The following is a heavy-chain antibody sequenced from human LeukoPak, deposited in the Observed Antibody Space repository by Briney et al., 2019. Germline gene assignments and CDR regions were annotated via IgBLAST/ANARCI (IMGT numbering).Heavy chain of an antibody. CDR2: ISSSSSYI. Sequence: AGGSLRLSCAASGFTFSSYSMNWVRQAPGKGLEWVSSISSSSSYIYYADSVKGRFTISRDNAKNSLYLQMNSLRAEDTAVYYCARDWPWGDDSSGYSQGYWGQGTLVTVSS. CDR1: GFTFSSYS. J-gene: IGHJ4*02. V-gene: IGHV3-21*01. CDR3: ARDWPWGDDSSGYSQGY. D-gene: IGHD3-22*01.